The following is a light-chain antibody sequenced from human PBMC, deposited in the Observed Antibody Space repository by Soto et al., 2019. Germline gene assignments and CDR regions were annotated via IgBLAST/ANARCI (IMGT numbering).Light chain of an antibody. CDR2: GAS. V-gene: IGKV3-20*01. CDR1: QTVFNNY. CDR3: QQYGTARALS. Sequence: EVVLTQSPGTLSLSPGERATLSCRASQTVFNNYLAWYQQKPGQAPWLLIYGASNRATGIPDRFSGSGSGTDCPSTITGLEPEDFGVYYCQQYGTARALSFGGGTKVEFK. J-gene: IGKJ4*01.